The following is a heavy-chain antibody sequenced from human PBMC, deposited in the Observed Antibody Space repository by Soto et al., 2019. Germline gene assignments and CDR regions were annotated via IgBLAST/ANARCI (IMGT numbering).Heavy chain of an antibody. CDR1: GFTFSSYG. J-gene: IGHJ3*01. CDR2: IWYDGSNK. V-gene: IGHV3-33*01. D-gene: IGHD2-15*01. CDR3: ARDPQTGGG. Sequence: QVQLVESGGGVVQPGRSLRLSCAASGFTFSSYGMHGVRQAPGKGLEWVGVIWYDGSNKYYADSVKGRFTISRDNSKNTLYLQMNSLRAEDTAVYSCARDPQTGGGWGQGTMVTVSS.